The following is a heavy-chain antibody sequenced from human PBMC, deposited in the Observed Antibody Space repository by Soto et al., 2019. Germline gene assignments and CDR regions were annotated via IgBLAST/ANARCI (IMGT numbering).Heavy chain of an antibody. D-gene: IGHD5-12*01. CDR3: ARHIVATNINFYYYYGMDV. CDR2: IYPGDSDT. CDR1: VYSFTSYW. V-gene: IGHV5-51*01. J-gene: IGHJ6*02. Sequence: GESLKISCKGSVYSFTSYWIGWVRQMPGKGLEWMGIIYPGDSDTRYSPSFQGQVTISADKSISTAYLQWSSLKASDTAMYYCARHIVATNINFYYYYGMDVSGQGTTVTVSS.